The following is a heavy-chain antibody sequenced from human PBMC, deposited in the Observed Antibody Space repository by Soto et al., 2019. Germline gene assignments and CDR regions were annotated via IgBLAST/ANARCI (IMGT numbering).Heavy chain of an antibody. Sequence: KTSETLSLTCAVSGYSISSGYYWGWIRQPPGKGLEWIGSIYHSGSTYYNPSLKSRVTISVDTSKNQFSLKLSSVTAADTAVYYCARDIVVVVAGLYYFDYWGQGTLVTVSS. CDR1: GYSISSGYY. J-gene: IGHJ4*02. V-gene: IGHV4-38-2*02. CDR3: ARDIVVVVAGLYYFDY. D-gene: IGHD2-15*01. CDR2: IYHSGST.